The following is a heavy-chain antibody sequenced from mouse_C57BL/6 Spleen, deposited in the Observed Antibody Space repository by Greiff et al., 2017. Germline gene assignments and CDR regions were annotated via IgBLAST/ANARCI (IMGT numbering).Heavy chain of an antibody. J-gene: IGHJ4*01. CDR1: GFTFSDYG. V-gene: IGHV5-17*01. Sequence: EVQRVESGGGLVKPGGSLKLSCAASGFTFSDYGMHWVRQAPEKGLEWVAYISSGSSTIYYADTVKGRFTISRDNAKNTLFQQMTSLRSEDTAMYYCARGDYGSSYLYAMDYWGQGTSVTVSS. CDR2: ISSGSSTI. CDR3: ARGDYGSSYLYAMDY. D-gene: IGHD1-1*01.